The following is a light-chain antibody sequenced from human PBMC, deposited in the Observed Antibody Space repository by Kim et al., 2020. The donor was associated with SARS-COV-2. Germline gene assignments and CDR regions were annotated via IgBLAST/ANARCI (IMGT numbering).Light chain of an antibody. J-gene: IGLJ2*01. V-gene: IGLV3-21*04. CDR2: YDS. CDR3: QVWDSSSDHPV. Sequence: APETTARITCRGNTIARKSVHWYQQKPGQAPVLVIYYDSDRPSGIPERFSGSNSGNTATLTISRVEAGDEADYYCQVWDSSSDHPVFGGGTQLTVL. CDR1: TIARKS.